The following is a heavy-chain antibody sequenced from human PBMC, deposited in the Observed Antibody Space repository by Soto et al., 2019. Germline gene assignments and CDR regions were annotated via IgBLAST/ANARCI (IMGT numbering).Heavy chain of an antibody. V-gene: IGHV1-18*01. CDR3: ARGRDGDY. Sequence: QVHLVQSGAEVKKPGASVKVSCKASGYTFTSYGITWVRQAPGQGLEWMGWISAHNGNTDYAQKLQGRVIVTRDTSTSTAYMELRSLRYDDTAVYYWARGRDGDYWGQGALVTVSS. J-gene: IGHJ4*02. CDR1: GYTFTSYG. CDR2: ISAHNGNT. D-gene: IGHD6-6*01.